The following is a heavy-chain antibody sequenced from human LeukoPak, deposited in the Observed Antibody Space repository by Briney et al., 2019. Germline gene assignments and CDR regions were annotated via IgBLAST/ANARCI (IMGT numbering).Heavy chain of an antibody. J-gene: IGHJ4*02. Sequence: GGSLTLSCAASGFTFGDYAMHWVRQVPGKGLEWVSLICGNGGNTYYADSVKGRFTISRDNSKNSLYLQMNSLRTEDTALYYCAKDIANWNARHFDYWGQGTLVTVSS. V-gene: IGHV3-43*02. CDR2: ICGNGGNT. CDR1: GFTFGDYA. CDR3: AKDIANWNARHFDY. D-gene: IGHD1-20*01.